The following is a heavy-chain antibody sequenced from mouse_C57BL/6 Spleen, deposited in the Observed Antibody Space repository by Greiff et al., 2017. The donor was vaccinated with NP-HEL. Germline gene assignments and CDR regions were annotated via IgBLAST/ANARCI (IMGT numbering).Heavy chain of an antibody. J-gene: IGHJ4*01. D-gene: IGHD1-1*01. CDR2: INPNNGGT. Sequence: EVQLQQSGPELVKPGASVKISCKASGYTFTDYYMNWVKQSHGKSLEWIGDINPNNGGTSYNQKFKGKATLTVDKSSSTAYMELRSLTSEDSAVYYCARSGCYYGSSYNAMDYWGQGASVTVSS. CDR1: GYTFTDYY. CDR3: ARSGCYYGSSYNAMDY. V-gene: IGHV1-26*01.